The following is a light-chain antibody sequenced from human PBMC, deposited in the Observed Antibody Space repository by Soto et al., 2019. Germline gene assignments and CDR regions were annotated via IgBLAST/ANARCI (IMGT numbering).Light chain of an antibody. CDR2: ETS. Sequence: AIRMTQSPSSLSASTGDRLTIACRASEGIYNHLAWYQQKPGKAPKVLIYETSTLQSGVPSRFSGSGSGTDFTLTITDLQPEDFATYYCQQYFAYPLTFGGGTTVEIK. CDR3: QQYFAYPLT. J-gene: IGKJ4*01. CDR1: EGIYNH. V-gene: IGKV1-8*01.